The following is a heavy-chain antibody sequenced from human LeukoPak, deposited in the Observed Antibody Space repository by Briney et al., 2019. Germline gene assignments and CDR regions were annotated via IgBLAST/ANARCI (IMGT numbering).Heavy chain of an antibody. Sequence: GGSLRLSCAASGFLLIDYGMHWVRQAPGKGLEWLSMISYDESDKFYADSVRGRFTISRDTSRNTLYLQMYSLRVEDTAVYFCAKDRSNTWSFDSWGQGTLVTVSS. CDR3: AKDRSNTWSFDS. CDR2: ISYDESDK. D-gene: IGHD6-13*01. V-gene: IGHV3-30*18. J-gene: IGHJ4*02. CDR1: GFLLIDYG.